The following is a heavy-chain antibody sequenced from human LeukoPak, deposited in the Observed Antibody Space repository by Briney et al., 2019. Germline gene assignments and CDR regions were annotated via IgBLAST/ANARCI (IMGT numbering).Heavy chain of an antibody. D-gene: IGHD3-3*01. CDR3: AARRGYYHYMDV. CDR2: ISNTGSNT. CDR1: GFTFSSYA. V-gene: IGHV3-23*01. J-gene: IGHJ6*03. Sequence: PGGSLRLSCATSGFTFSSYAVAWVRQAPGKGLEWVSSISNTGSNTYDADSVKGRFAISRDNSKNTLSLQMNSLTAEDTAVYYCAARRGYYHYMDVWGKGTTVTVSS.